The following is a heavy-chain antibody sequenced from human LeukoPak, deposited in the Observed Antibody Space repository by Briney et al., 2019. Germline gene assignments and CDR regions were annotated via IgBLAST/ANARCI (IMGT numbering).Heavy chain of an antibody. V-gene: IGHV4-39*01. Sequence: SETLSLTCTVSGGSISSSSYYWGWIRQPPGKGLEWIGSIYYSGSTYYNPSLKSRVTISVDTSKNQFSLKLGSVTAADTAVYYCARQTTVTTRVGYYYYYGMDVWGQGTTVTVSS. CDR3: ARQTTVTTRVGYYYYYGMDV. J-gene: IGHJ6*02. D-gene: IGHD4-17*01. CDR2: IYYSGST. CDR1: GGSISSSSYY.